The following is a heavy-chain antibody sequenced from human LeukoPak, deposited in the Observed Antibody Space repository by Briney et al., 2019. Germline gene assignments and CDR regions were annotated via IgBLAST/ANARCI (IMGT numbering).Heavy chain of an antibody. CDR3: ARPRDNSGYYQYYFDY. V-gene: IGHV1-8*01. Sequence: ASVKVSCKASGYTFANYDIHRVRQATGQGLEWMGWMNPNSGNTDYAQKFQGRVTMTRSTSINTAYMELSSLGSEDTAVYYCARPRDNSGYYQYYFDYWGQGTLVTVSS. D-gene: IGHD5-12*01. CDR2: MNPNSGNT. J-gene: IGHJ4*02. CDR1: GYTFANYD.